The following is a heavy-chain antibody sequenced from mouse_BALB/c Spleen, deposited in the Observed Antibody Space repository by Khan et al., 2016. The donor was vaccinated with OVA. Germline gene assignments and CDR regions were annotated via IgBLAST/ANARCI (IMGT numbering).Heavy chain of an antibody. Sequence: QIQLVQSGPEVKKPGETVKISCKASGYSFTNYGMNWVRQAPGKGLKWMGWINTYTGEPTYADDFKGRFAFSLDTSASTAYLQINNLKNEDTATYFGASGGYWYFDVWGAGTTVTVSS. CDR3: ASGGYWYFDV. CDR2: INTYTGEP. CDR1: GYSFTNYG. J-gene: IGHJ1*01. D-gene: IGHD1-1*02. V-gene: IGHV9-3-1*01.